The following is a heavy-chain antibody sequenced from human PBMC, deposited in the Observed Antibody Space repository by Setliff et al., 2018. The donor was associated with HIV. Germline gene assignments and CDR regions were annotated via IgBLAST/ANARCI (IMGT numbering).Heavy chain of an antibody. CDR1: GYTFTSYW. Sequence: ESLKISCKGSGYTFTSYWIGWVRQMPEKGLEWMGIIYPGDYDTRYSPSFQAQVTISADKSISTAYLQWSSLKDSDTAMYYCARGLGVGATGWFDPWGQGTLVTVSS. D-gene: IGHD1-26*01. CDR2: IYPGDYDT. J-gene: IGHJ5*02. CDR3: ARGLGVGATGWFDP. V-gene: IGHV5-51*01.